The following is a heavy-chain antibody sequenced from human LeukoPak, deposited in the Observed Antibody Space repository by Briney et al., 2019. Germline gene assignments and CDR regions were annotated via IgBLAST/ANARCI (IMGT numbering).Heavy chain of an antibody. CDR1: GGSISSGDYY. V-gene: IGHV4-30-4*01. CDR3: ARDASFRYGGNSGNYYYGMDV. CDR2: IYYSGST. J-gene: IGHJ6*02. Sequence: PSETLSLTCTVSGGSISSGDYYWSWIRQPPGKGLEWIGYIYYSGSTYYNPSLKSRVTISVDTSKNQFSLKLSSVTAADTAVYYCARDASFRYGGNSGNYYYGMDVWGQGTTVTVSS. D-gene: IGHD4-23*01.